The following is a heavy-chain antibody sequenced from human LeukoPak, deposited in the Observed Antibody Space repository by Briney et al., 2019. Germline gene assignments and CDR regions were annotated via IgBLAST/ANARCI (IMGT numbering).Heavy chain of an antibody. V-gene: IGHV4-59*01. CDR3: ARYSNYDGWYFDL. Sequence: SETLSLTCTVSGGSISSYYWSWLRQPPGKGLEWIGYIYYSGSTNYNPSLKSRVTISVDTSKNQFSLKLSSVTAADTAVYYCARYSNYDGWYFDLWGRGTLVTVSS. CDR1: GGSISSYY. D-gene: IGHD4-11*01. CDR2: IYYSGST. J-gene: IGHJ2*01.